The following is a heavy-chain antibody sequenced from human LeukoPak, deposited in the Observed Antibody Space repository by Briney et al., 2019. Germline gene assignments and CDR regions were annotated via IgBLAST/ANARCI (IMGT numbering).Heavy chain of an antibody. CDR3: TRRLSNGATLNYFDY. V-gene: IGHV4-59*08. CDR2: IFDRGDT. Sequence: SETLSLTCTVSGGSISSYYWSWIRQTPGKGLEWIGNIFDRGDTNYNPSLQSRVTISVDTSKRQFSLKLRSVTAADTAVYYCTRRLSNGATLNYFDYWGQGTLVTVSS. CDR1: GGSISSYY. D-gene: IGHD4/OR15-4a*01. J-gene: IGHJ4*02.